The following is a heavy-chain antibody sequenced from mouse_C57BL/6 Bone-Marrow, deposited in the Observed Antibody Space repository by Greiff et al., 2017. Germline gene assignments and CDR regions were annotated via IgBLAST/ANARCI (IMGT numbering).Heavy chain of an antibody. J-gene: IGHJ2*01. CDR3: ARSFYYDYDMRDY. CDR2: IDPEDGET. D-gene: IGHD2-4*01. Sequence: VQLQQSGAELVKPGASVKLSCTASGFNIKDYYMHWVKQRTEQGLEWIGRIDPEDGETKYAPKFKGKATITADTSSNTAYLQLRSLTSEDSAVYFCARSFYYDYDMRDYWGQGTTLTVSS. CDR1: GFNIKDYY. V-gene: IGHV14-2*01.